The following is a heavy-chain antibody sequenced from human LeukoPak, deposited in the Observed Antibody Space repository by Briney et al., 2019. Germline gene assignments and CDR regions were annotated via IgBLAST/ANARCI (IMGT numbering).Heavy chain of an antibody. CDR3: ARDEWPYYFDY. Sequence: SETLSLTCNVSGGSISSSSHYWGWIRQPPGKGLEWIGSIYYSGSTYYNPSLKGRVSISVDTSKNQFSLKLSSVTAADTAVYYCARDEWPYYFDYWGQGTLVTVSS. CDR1: GGSISSSSHY. J-gene: IGHJ4*02. V-gene: IGHV4-39*07. CDR2: IYYSGST. D-gene: IGHD3-3*01.